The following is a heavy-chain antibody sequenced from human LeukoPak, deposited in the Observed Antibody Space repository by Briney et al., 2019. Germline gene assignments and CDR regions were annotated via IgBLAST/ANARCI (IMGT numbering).Heavy chain of an antibody. CDR3: ARVELKNDYDY. CDR2: INHNSGGS. CDR1: GYTFHRYH. Sequence: ASVKVSCKASGYTFHRYHLYWVRQAPGQGLEWVGWINHNSGGSNYARRLEGRVTMKRHTRITTAYMELRRLTSDDTAVYYCARVELKNDYDYWGQGTLGTVSS. J-gene: IGHJ4*02. V-gene: IGHV1-2*02. D-gene: IGHD3-16*01.